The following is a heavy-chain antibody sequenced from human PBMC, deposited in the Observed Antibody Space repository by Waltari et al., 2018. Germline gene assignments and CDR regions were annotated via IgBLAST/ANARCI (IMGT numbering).Heavy chain of an antibody. CDR3: ARGVVADYYYYYMDV. CDR2: IIPIFGTA. Sequence: QVQLVQSGAEVKKPGSSVTVSCKASGDTFSSYAISWVRQAPGQGLEWMGGIIPIFGTANDAQKFQGRVTITADESTSTAYMELSSLRSEDTAVYYCARGVVADYYYYYMDVWGKGTTVTVSS. D-gene: IGHD2-15*01. J-gene: IGHJ6*03. CDR1: GDTFSSYA. V-gene: IGHV1-69*12.